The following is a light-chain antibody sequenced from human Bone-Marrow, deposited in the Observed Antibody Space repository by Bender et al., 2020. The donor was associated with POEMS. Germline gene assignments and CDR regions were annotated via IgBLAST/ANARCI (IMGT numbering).Light chain of an antibody. CDR3: CSYAGSSTYVV. V-gene: IGLV2-23*02. Sequence: QSALTQPASVSGSPGQSITISCTGTSSDVGSYKLVSWYQQHPGKAPELMVYEVSKRPSGVSNRFSGYKSGNTASLTISGLQAEDEADYYCCSYAGSSTYVVFGGGTKLTVL. J-gene: IGLJ2*01. CDR2: EVS. CDR1: SSDVGSYKL.